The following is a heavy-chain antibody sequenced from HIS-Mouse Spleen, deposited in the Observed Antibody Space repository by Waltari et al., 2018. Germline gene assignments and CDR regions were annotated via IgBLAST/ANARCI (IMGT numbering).Heavy chain of an antibody. D-gene: IGHD6-13*01. CDR1: GGSSSSSSYY. J-gene: IGHJ2*01. Sequence: QLQLQESGPGLVKPSATLSLPCTVSGGSSSSSSYYWGWIRQPPGKGLEWIGSIYYSGSTYYNPSLKSRVTISVDTSKNQFSLKLSSVTAADTAVYYCAREIPYSSSWYDWYFDLWGRGTLVTVSS. CDR3: AREIPYSSSWYDWYFDL. V-gene: IGHV4-39*07. CDR2: IYYSGST.